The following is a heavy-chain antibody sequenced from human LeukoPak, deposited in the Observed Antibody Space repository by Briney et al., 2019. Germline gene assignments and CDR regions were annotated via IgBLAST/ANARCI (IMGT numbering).Heavy chain of an antibody. Sequence: GGSLRLSCAASGFTVSSNYMSWVRQAPGKGLEWVSVIYSGGSTYYADSVKGRFTISRDNSKNTLYLQMNSLRAEDTAVYYCARDLYGGYCSRTSCYGNFFDPWGQGTLVTVSS. CDR3: ARDLYGGYCSRTSCYGNFFDP. D-gene: IGHD2-2*01. CDR1: GFTVSSNY. J-gene: IGHJ5*02. V-gene: IGHV3-53*01. CDR2: IYSGGST.